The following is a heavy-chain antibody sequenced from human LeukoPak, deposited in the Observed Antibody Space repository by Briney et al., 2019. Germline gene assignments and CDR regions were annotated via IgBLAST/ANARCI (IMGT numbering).Heavy chain of an antibody. CDR1: GYTFTSYG. D-gene: IGHD2-15*01. CDR3: ARESCSGGSCYPRRDY. Sequence: ASVKVSCKASGYTFTSYGISWVRQAPGQGLEWMGWISAYNGNTNYAQKLQGRVTMTTDTSTSTAYMELRSLRSDDTAVYYCARESCSGGSCYPRRDYWGQGTLVTVSS. CDR2: ISAYNGNT. J-gene: IGHJ4*02. V-gene: IGHV1-18*01.